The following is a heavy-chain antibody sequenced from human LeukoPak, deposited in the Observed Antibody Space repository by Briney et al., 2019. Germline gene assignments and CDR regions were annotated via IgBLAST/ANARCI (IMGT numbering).Heavy chain of an antibody. Sequence: SETLSLTCTASGGSISSYYWSWIRHPPGKGLEWIGYIYYSGSTNYNPSLKSRVTISVDTSKNQFSPKLSSVTAADTAVYYCARRAYYYGSGSRTDFDYWGQGTLVTVSS. CDR1: GGSISSYY. CDR3: ARRAYYYGSGSRTDFDY. D-gene: IGHD3-10*01. CDR2: IYYSGST. J-gene: IGHJ4*02. V-gene: IGHV4-59*12.